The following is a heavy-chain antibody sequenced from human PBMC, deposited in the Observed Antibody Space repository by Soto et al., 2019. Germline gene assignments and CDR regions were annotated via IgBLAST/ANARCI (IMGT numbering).Heavy chain of an antibody. CDR1: GFTFSSYA. Sequence: GSLRLSCAASGFTFSSYAMSWVRQAPGKGLEWVSAISGSGGSTYYADSVEGRFTISRDNSKNTLYLQMNSLRAEDTAVYYCAKDVSDYYDSSGYYYWGQGTLVTISS. D-gene: IGHD3-22*01. CDR3: AKDVSDYYDSSGYYY. V-gene: IGHV3-23*01. CDR2: ISGSGGST. J-gene: IGHJ4*02.